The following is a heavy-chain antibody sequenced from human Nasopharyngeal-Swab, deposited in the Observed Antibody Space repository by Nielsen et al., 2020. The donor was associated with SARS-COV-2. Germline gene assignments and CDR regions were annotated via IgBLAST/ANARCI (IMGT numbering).Heavy chain of an antibody. Sequence: GGSLRLSCAASGFTFSSYAMNWVRKPPGKGLEWVSVISGTGDNTYYADSVKGRFIISRDNAKDILYLEMSSPRAEACGIYFCIKYLDGWNWGQGTPVTVSS. CDR2: ISGTGDNT. CDR3: IKYLDGWN. V-gene: IGHV3-23*01. J-gene: IGHJ1*01. CDR1: GFTFSSYA. D-gene: IGHD5-24*01.